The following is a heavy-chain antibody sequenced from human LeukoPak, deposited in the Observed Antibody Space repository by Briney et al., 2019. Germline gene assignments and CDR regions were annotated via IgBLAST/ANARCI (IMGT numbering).Heavy chain of an antibody. CDR1: GGSFSGYY. V-gene: IGHV4-34*01. CDR3: ASSYGSGSYPFDY. J-gene: IGHJ4*02. D-gene: IGHD3-10*01. CDR2: INHSGST. Sequence: SETLPLTCAVYGGSFSGYYWSWIRQPPGKGLEWIGEINHSGSTNYNPSLKSRVTISVDTSKNQFSLKLSSVTAADTAVYYCASSYGSGSYPFDYWGQGTLVTVSS.